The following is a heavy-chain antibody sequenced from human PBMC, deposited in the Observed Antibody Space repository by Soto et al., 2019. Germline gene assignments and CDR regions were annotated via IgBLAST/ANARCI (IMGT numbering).Heavy chain of an antibody. V-gene: IGHV5-10-1*01. Sequence: GESLKISCNGSGYSFTSYWISWVRQMPGKGLEWMGRIDPSDSYTNYSPSFQGHVTISADKSISTAYLQWSSLKASDTAMYYCAREYYDSSGYYPQYYGMDVWGQGTTVTVSS. D-gene: IGHD3-22*01. CDR1: GYSFTSYW. CDR2: IDPSDSYT. J-gene: IGHJ6*02. CDR3: AREYYDSSGYYPQYYGMDV.